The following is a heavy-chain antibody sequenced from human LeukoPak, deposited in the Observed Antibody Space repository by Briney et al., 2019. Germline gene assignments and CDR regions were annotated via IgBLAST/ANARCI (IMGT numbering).Heavy chain of an antibody. CDR2: IYYNGRT. CDR3: ARSTNKLRVYTTSSMPWFDP. Sequence: PSETLSLTCAVSGGSISGYYWSWIRQSPGRGLEYIGHIYYNGRTDYNPSLKSRVTISVDTSKNQFSLNLSSVTAADTAVYYCARSTNKLRVYTTSSMPWFDPWGQGTLVTVSS. V-gene: IGHV4-59*01. CDR1: GGSISGYY. J-gene: IGHJ5*02. D-gene: IGHD6-6*01.